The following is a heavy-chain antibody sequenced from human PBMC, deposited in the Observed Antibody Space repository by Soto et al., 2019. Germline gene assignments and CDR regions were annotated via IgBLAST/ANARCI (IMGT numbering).Heavy chain of an antibody. V-gene: IGHV3-21*01. CDR3: ARDRGSGWHYYYYGMDV. CDR2: ISSSSSYI. D-gene: IGHD6-19*01. J-gene: IGHJ6*02. CDR1: GFTFSSYS. Sequence: PGGSLRLSCAASGFTFSSYSMNWVRQAPGKGLEWVSSISSSSSYIYYADSVKGRFTISRDNAKNSLYLQMNSLRAEDTAVYYCARDRGSGWHYYYYGMDVWGQGTTVTVSS.